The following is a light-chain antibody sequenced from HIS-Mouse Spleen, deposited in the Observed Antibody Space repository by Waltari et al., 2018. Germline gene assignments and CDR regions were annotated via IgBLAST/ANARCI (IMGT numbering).Light chain of an antibody. CDR2: DDS. V-gene: IGLV3-21*03. CDR1: NIGSKS. J-gene: IGLJ2*01. Sequence: SYVQTQPPSVSVAPGKTARITCGGNNIGSKSVHWYQQKPGQAPVLVVYDDSDRPSGGPERFSGSNSGNTATLTIIRVEAGDEADYYCQVWDSSSDHVVFGGGTKLTVL. CDR3: QVWDSSSDHVV.